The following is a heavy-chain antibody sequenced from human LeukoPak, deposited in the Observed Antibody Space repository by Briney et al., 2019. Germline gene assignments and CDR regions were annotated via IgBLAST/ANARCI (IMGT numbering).Heavy chain of an antibody. D-gene: IGHD3-22*01. J-gene: IGHJ4*02. CDR3: VRNGYDSSGYHFWSYY. CDR1: AGSFSDYN. V-gene: IGHV4-34*01. CDR2: IHHSGGT. Sequence: SETLSLTCAVYAGSFSDYNWSWVRQSPGKGLQWIGEIHHSGGTNYNASLKSRVTLSVKTSKNQFSLKLSYLTAADTAVYYCVRNGYDSSGYHFWSYYRGRGTLVTVSS.